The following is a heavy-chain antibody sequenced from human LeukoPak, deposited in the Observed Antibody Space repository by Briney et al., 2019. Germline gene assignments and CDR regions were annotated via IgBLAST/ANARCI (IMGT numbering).Heavy chain of an antibody. D-gene: IGHD3-3*01. J-gene: IGHJ4*02. CDR3: ARGHKGVALGY. CDR2: IYYSGST. Sequence: SETLSLTCTVSGGSISSYYWSWIRQPPVKGLEWIGYIYYSGSTNYNPSLKSRVTISVDTSKNQFSLKLSSVTAADTAVYYCARGHKGVALGYWGQGTLVTVSS. CDR1: GGSISSYY. V-gene: IGHV4-59*01.